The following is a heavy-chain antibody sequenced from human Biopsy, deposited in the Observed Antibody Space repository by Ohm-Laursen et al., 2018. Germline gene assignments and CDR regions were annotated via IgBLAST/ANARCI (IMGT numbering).Heavy chain of an antibody. D-gene: IGHD2-8*01. J-gene: IGHJ4*02. V-gene: IGHV3-33*06. CDR3: AKCMTGGSNYYFHH. Sequence: SLRLSCTASGFTFSSYGMHWVRQAPGKGLEWVAAIWYDGSNKNYADSVKGRFTIPRDNSKNTLYLQMNSLRGEDTAAYYCAKCMTGGSNYYFHHCGQGTLVTVSS. CDR1: GFTFSSYG. CDR2: IWYDGSNK.